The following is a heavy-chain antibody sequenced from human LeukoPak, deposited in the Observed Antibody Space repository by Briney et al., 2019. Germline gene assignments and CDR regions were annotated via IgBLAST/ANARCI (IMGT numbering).Heavy chain of an antibody. CDR3: VSSVRWLQFDS. J-gene: IGHJ4*02. CDR1: GYSISSGYY. Sequence: SETLSLTCTVSGYSISSGYYWGWIRQPPGKGLEWIGYISYSGSTNYNPSLKSRVSISVDTSKNQFSLKLSSVTAADTAVYYCVSSVRWLQFDSWGQGTLVTVSS. CDR2: ISYSGST. D-gene: IGHD5-24*01. V-gene: IGHV4-61*01.